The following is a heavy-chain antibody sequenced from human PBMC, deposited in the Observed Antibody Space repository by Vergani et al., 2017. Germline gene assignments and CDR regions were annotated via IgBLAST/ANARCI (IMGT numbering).Heavy chain of an antibody. CDR2: IYYSGST. V-gene: IGHV4-59*12. Sequence: QVQLQESGPGLVKPSETLSLTCTVSGGSISSYYWSWIRQPPGKGLEWIGYIYYSGSTNYNPSLKSRVTISVDTSKNQFSLKLSYVTAADTAVYYCATSRLWFGELSLDYWGQGTLVTVSS. J-gene: IGHJ4*02. CDR1: GGSISSYY. CDR3: ATSRLWFGELSLDY. D-gene: IGHD3-10*01.